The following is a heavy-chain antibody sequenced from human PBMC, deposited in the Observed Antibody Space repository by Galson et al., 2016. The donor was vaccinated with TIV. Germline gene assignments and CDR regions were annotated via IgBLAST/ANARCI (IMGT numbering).Heavy chain of an antibody. Sequence: SLRLSCAASGLSVSINYMTWVRQAPGKGLEWVSLLTDGGNTYYPDTVKGRFTISRDTSKNTLYLQMNSLRVEDTAVYYCARDRIADATYYYYYFGLDVWGQGTAVTVSS. CDR2: LTDGGNT. CDR1: GLSVSINY. CDR3: ARDRIADATYYYYYFGLDV. V-gene: IGHV3-66*02. J-gene: IGHJ6*02. D-gene: IGHD2-15*01.